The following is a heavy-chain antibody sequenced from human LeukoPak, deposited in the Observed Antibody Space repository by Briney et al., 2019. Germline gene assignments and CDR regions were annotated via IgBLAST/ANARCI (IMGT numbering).Heavy chain of an antibody. J-gene: IGHJ4*02. V-gene: IGHV1-2*02. Sequence: ASVKVSCKASGSTFTGHYMHWVRQAPGQGLEWMGWTNPNSGGTSYAQRFQGRVTMTRDTSISTAYMELSRLRSDDTAVYYCARDRYYGSGSYVGDYWGQGTLVTVSS. CDR2: TNPNSGGT. CDR1: GSTFTGHY. D-gene: IGHD3-10*01. CDR3: ARDRYYGSGSYVGDY.